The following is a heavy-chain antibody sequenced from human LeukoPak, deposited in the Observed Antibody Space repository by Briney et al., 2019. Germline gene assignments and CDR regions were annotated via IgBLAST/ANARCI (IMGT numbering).Heavy chain of an antibody. J-gene: IGHJ4*02. CDR2: IHYSGTT. CDR1: GHSMSGYY. Sequence: SDTLSLTCTVSGHSMSGYYWSWIRQPPGKGLEWIGYIHYSGTTNYNPSLKSRVTISLDTSRNQFSLKLRSVTTADTAVYYCARRRVYSGSGEFDFWGQGTLVTVSS. V-gene: IGHV4-59*07. CDR3: ARRRVYSGSGEFDF. D-gene: IGHD5-12*01.